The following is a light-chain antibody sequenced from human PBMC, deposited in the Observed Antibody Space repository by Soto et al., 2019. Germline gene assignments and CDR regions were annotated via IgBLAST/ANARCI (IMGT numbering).Light chain of an antibody. Sequence: QSVLTQPASVSGSPGQSITISCTGTSSDVGSYNLVSWYQQHPGKAPKLMIYEGSKRPSGVSNRFSGSKSGSTASLTISGLQAEDEADYYCSSYASSTTPYVFGTGTKVTVL. J-gene: IGLJ1*01. CDR2: EGS. CDR1: SSDVGSYNL. CDR3: SSYASSTTPYV. V-gene: IGLV2-14*02.